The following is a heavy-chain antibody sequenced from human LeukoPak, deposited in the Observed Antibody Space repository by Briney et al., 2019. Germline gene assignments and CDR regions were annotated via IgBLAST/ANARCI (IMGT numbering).Heavy chain of an antibody. J-gene: IGHJ4*02. CDR3: ARDGYSYGYSTQGFDY. CDR2: ISSSSSYI. D-gene: IGHD5-18*01. CDR1: GFTFSSYS. V-gene: IGHV3-21*01. Sequence: GGSLRLSCAASGFTFSSYSMNWVRQAPGKGLEWVSSISSSSSYIYYADSVKGRFAISRDNAKNSLYLQMNSLRAEDTAVYYCARDGYSYGYSTQGFDYWGQGTLVTVSS.